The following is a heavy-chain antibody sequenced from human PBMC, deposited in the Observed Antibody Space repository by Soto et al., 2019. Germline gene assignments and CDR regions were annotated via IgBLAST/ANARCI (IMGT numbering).Heavy chain of an antibody. CDR1: GITISNYP. CDR3: VKDDGGYPSTAPH. Sequence: VPLLESGGGLVQPGGSLRLSCAASGITISNYPMSWVRQAPGKGLDWVSGISGSGDRTYYADSAKGRFTISKDISKNSLSLQLDNLGVEDTAVYFCVKDDGGYPSTAPHWGQGTLVTVSS. D-gene: IGHD3-22*01. J-gene: IGHJ1*01. CDR2: ISGSGDRT. V-gene: IGHV3-23*01.